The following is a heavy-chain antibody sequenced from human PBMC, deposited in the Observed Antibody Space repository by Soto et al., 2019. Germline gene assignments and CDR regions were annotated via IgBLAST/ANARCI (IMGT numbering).Heavy chain of an antibody. Sequence: SSETLSLTCTVSGGSISSPNFYWSWIRQHPGKGLEWIGHIYYNGTTYYNPTLKSRVSISVDTSMNQFSLKLSSVTAADTAVYYCARRYGYSFDYWGQGTLVTVSS. CDR2: IYYNGTT. J-gene: IGHJ4*02. CDR1: GGSISSPNFY. D-gene: IGHD1-1*01. V-gene: IGHV4-31*03. CDR3: ARRYGYSFDY.